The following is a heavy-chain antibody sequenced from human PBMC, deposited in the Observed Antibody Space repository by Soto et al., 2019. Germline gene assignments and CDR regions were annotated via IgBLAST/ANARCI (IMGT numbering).Heavy chain of an antibody. J-gene: IGHJ4*02. V-gene: IGHV4-61*01. Sequence: SETLSLTCTVSGASVSSNSYYWSWIRQPPGKGLEWIGYIYYSANTNFNPSLKSRVTMLVDTSKNQFSLILTSVTTADTAVYYFARANIGAAGTLSFWGQGTLVTVYS. CDR3: ARANIGAAGTLSF. CDR1: GASVSSNSYY. CDR2: IYYSANT. D-gene: IGHD6-13*01.